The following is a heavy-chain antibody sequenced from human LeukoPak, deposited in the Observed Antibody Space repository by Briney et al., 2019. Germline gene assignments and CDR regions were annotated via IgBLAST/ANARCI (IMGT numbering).Heavy chain of an antibody. J-gene: IGHJ4*02. V-gene: IGHV3-9*01. CDR3: AGGRYYDSSGYWSSFDY. CDR2: ISWNSGSI. D-gene: IGHD3-22*01. CDR1: GFTFDDYA. Sequence: QSGRSLRLSCAASGFTFDDYAMHWVRQAPGKGLEWVSGISWNSGSIGYADSVKGRFTISRDNAKNSLYLQMNSLRAEDTASYYCAGGRYYDSSGYWSSFDYWGQGTLVTVSS.